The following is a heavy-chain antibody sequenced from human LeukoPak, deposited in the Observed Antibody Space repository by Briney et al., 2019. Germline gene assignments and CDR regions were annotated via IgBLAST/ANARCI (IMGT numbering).Heavy chain of an antibody. V-gene: IGHV3-23*01. Sequence: GGSLRLSCAASEFTFNNYAMTWVRQAPGKGLEWVSGISGSSGSTYYADSVKGRFTISRDNSKNTLNLQMNSLRVEDTAVYFCAKVYSIAVAGPVDYWGQGILVTVSS. CDR2: ISGSSGST. CDR1: EFTFNNYA. CDR3: AKVYSIAVAGPVDY. D-gene: IGHD6-19*01. J-gene: IGHJ4*02.